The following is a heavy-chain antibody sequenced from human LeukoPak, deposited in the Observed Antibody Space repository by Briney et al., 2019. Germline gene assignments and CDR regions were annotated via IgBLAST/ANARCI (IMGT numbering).Heavy chain of an antibody. Sequence: SETLSLTCTVSGGSISSSSYYWGWIRQPPGKGLEWIGSFYYSGSTYYNPSPKSRVTISVDTSKNHFSLKLSSVTAADTAEYYCARHGTGATTGFYYYYMDVWGKGTTVTVSS. D-gene: IGHD1-26*01. CDR2: FYYSGST. V-gene: IGHV4-39*01. CDR3: ARHGTGATTGFYYYYMDV. J-gene: IGHJ6*03. CDR1: GGSISSSSYY.